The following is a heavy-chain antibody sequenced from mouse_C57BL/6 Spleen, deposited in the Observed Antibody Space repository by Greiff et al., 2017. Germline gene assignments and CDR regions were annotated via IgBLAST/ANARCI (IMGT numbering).Heavy chain of an antibody. D-gene: IGHD2-3*01. CDR3: ARGDGYLYYAMDY. CDR2: IHPNSGST. Sequence: QVQLQQPGAELVKPGASVKLSCKASGYTFTSYWMHWVKQRPGQGLEWIGMIHPNSGSTNYNEKFKSKATLTVDKSSSTAYMQRSSLTSADSAVYYGARGDGYLYYAMDYWGQGTSVTVAS. V-gene: IGHV1-64*01. CDR1: GYTFTSYW. J-gene: IGHJ4*01.